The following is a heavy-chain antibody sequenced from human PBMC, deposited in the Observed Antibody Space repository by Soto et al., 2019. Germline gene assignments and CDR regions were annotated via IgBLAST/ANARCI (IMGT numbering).Heavy chain of an antibody. Sequence: PGGSLRLSCAASGFTFSSYAMSWVRQAPGKGLEWVSAISGSGGSTYYADSVKGRFTISRDNSKNTLYLQMNSLRAEDTAVYYCAKNPVALLGEFENNWFVPWGQGTLVTVSS. V-gene: IGHV3-23*01. CDR2: ISGSGGST. CDR3: AKNPVALLGEFENNWFVP. CDR1: GFTFSSYA. J-gene: IGHJ5*02. D-gene: IGHD3-16*01.